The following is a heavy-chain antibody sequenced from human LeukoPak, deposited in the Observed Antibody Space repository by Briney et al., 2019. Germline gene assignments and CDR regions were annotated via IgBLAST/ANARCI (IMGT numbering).Heavy chain of an antibody. V-gene: IGHV3-30*18. CDR2: ISYDGSNK. J-gene: IGHJ6*02. CDR3: AKDSRYSYGSRYYYYYGMDV. CDR1: GFTFSSYG. Sequence: GGSLRLSCAASGFTFSSYGMHWVRQAPGKGLEWVAVISYDGSNKYYADSVKGRFTISRDNSKNTLYLQMNSLRAEDTAVYYCAKDSRYSYGSRYYYYYGMDVWGQGTTVTVSS. D-gene: IGHD5-18*01.